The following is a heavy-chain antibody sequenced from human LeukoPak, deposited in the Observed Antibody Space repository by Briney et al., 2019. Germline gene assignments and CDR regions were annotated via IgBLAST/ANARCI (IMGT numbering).Heavy chain of an antibody. CDR3: ARATSSDAFDI. CDR2: IYYSGST. CDR1: GGSISSYY. D-gene: IGHD5-12*01. J-gene: IGHJ3*02. Sequence: PSETLSLTCTVSGGSISSYYWSWIRQPPGKGLEWIGYIYYSGSTNYNPSLKSRVTISVDTSKNQLSLKLSSVTAADTAVYYCARATSSDAFDIWGQGTMVTVSS. V-gene: IGHV4-59*12.